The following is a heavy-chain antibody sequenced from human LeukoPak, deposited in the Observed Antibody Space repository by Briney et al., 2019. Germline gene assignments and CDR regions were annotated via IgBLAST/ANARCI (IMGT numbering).Heavy chain of an antibody. Sequence: GRSLRLSCAASGFTFSSYAMHWVRQAPGKGLEWVAFISYDGTNQYYADSVKGRFTISIDNSKDTLYLQMISLRAEDTAVYYCASDTPMASFDYWGQGTLVTVSS. D-gene: IGHD5-18*01. J-gene: IGHJ4*02. CDR2: ISYDGTNQ. CDR1: GFTFSSYA. CDR3: ASDTPMASFDY. V-gene: IGHV3-30*04.